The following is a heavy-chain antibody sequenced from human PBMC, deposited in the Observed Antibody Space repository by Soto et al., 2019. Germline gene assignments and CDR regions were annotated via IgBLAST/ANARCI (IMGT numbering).Heavy chain of an antibody. Sequence: SVKVSCKASGGTFSSYAISWVRQAPGQGLEWMGGIIPIFGTANYAQKFQGRVTITADESTSTAYMELSSLKASDTAMYYCARIFWSGSRVYGMDVWGQGTTVTVSS. CDR3: ARIFWSGSRVYGMDV. CDR2: IIPIFGTA. D-gene: IGHD3-3*01. CDR1: GGTFSSYA. J-gene: IGHJ6*02. V-gene: IGHV1-69*13.